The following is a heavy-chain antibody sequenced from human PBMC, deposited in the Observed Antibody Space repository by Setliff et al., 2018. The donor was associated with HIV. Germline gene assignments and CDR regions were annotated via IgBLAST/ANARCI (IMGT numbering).Heavy chain of an antibody. CDR1: GYTFTGYY. CDR3: ARGSPSTAAGIVYFQH. CDR2: INPNSGGT. V-gene: IGHV1-2*02. J-gene: IGHJ1*01. Sequence: ASVKVSCKASGYTFTGYYMHWVRQAPGQGLEWMGWINPNSGGTNYAQKFQGRVTMTRDTSISTAYMELSRLRSDDTAVYYCARGSPSTAAGIVYFQHWGQGTLVTVSS. D-gene: IGHD6-13*01.